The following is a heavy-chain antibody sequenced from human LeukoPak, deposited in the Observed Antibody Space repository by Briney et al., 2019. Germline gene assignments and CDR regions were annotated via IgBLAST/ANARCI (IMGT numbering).Heavy chain of an antibody. J-gene: IGHJ5*02. V-gene: IGHV1-2*02. D-gene: IGHD3-3*01. CDR3: ARGLSVLRFLEWANWFDP. Sequence: ASVKLSCKASGYTLTGYYMHWVRQAPGQGFECMGWINPNSGGTNYAQKFQGRVTMTRDTSISTAYMELSRLRSDDTAVYYCARGLSVLRFLEWANWFDPWGQGTLVTVSS. CDR1: GYTLTGYY. CDR2: INPNSGGT.